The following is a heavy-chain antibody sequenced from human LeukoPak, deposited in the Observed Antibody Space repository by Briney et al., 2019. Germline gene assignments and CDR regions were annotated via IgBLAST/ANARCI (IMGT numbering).Heavy chain of an antibody. V-gene: IGHV4-39*07. Sequence: PSETLSLTCTVSGGSISSSSYYWGWIRQPPGKGLEWIGSIYYSGSTYYNPSLKSRVTISVDTSKNQFSLKLSSVTAADTAVYYCARARNSGYDWDFDYWGQGTLVTVSS. CDR1: GGSISSSSYY. CDR3: ARARNSGYDWDFDY. D-gene: IGHD5-12*01. J-gene: IGHJ4*02. CDR2: IYYSGST.